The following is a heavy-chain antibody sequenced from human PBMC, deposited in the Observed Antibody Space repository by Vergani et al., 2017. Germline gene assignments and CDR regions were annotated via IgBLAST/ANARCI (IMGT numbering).Heavy chain of an antibody. D-gene: IGHD3-16*01. CDR3: ARGYVSAPDRAFDI. CDR2: IWYDGSNK. V-gene: IGHV3-33*01. CDR1: GFTLSSYG. Sequence: QVQLVESGGGVVQPGRSLRLSCAASGFTLSSYGMHWVRQAPGKGLEWVAVIWYDGSNKYYADSVKGRFTISRDNSKNTLYLQMNSLRAEDTAVYYCARGYVSAPDRAFDIWGQGTMVTVSS. J-gene: IGHJ3*02.